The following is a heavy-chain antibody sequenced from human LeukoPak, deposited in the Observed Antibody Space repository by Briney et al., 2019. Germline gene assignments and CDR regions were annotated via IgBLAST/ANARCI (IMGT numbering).Heavy chain of an antibody. J-gene: IGHJ3*02. CDR2: IYYSGST. Sequence: SETLSLTCTVSGGSISSHYWSWIRQPPGKGLEWIGYIYYSGSTNYNPSLKSRVTISVDMSKNQFSLKLSSVTAADTAVYYCARDPGSWAFDIWGQGTMVTVSS. V-gene: IGHV4-59*11. D-gene: IGHD3-10*01. CDR3: ARDPGSWAFDI. CDR1: GGSISSHY.